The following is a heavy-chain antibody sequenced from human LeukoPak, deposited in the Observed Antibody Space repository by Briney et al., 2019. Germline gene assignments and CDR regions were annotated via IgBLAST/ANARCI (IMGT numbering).Heavy chain of an antibody. V-gene: IGHV1-2*02. CDR2: INPNSGAT. CDR3: ARHSSPEYYFDY. D-gene: IGHD6-19*01. Sequence: ASVTVSFKASGYTFTVYYMHWVRQAPGQGLEWMGWINPNSGATNYAQKFQGRVTMTRDTSISTDYMELSRLRSDDTAVYYCARHSSPEYYFDYWGQGTLVTVSS. J-gene: IGHJ4*02. CDR1: GYTFTVYY.